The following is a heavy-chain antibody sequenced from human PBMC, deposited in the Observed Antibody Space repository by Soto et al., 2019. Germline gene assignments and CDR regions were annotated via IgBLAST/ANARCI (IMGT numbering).Heavy chain of an antibody. CDR2: ISHHGIRT. CDR1: RCTFSDYR. D-gene: IGHD1-26*01. J-gene: IGHJ4*02. CDR3: AKDWVGGSNNYHLDY. Sequence: PXGALILSCSASRCTFSDYRMHWVRQAPGKGLQWLATISHHGIRTHYADSVMGRFTISRDNFKKLVYLHLSGLRVEDTAIYYCAKDWVGGSNNYHLDYSRQGTAVTVSS. V-gene: IGHV3-30*18.